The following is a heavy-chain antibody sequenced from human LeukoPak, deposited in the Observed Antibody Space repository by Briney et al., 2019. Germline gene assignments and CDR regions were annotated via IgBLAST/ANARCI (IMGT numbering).Heavy chain of an antibody. V-gene: IGHV3-23*01. CDR2: ISDSGGAT. Sequence: PGGSLRLSCAASAFTFSDYSMSWVRQAPGKGLEWVSAISDSGGATNCADSVKGRFTISRDNSKNTLYLQMNSLRAEDTAVYYCAKRSCSGGSCNFDYWGQGTLVTVSS. D-gene: IGHD2-15*01. CDR1: AFTFSDYS. J-gene: IGHJ4*02. CDR3: AKRSCSGGSCNFDY.